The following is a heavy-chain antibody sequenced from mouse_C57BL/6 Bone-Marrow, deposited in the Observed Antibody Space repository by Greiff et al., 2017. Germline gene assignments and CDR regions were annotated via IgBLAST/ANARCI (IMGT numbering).Heavy chain of an antibody. CDR1: GFSLTSYG. V-gene: IGHV2-2*01. CDR2: IWSGGST. J-gene: IGHJ4*01. Sequence: QVQLKQSGPGLVQPSQSLSITCTVSGFSLTSYGVHWVRQSPGKGLEWLGVIWSGGSTDYNAAFISRLSISKDNSKSQVFFKMNSLQADDTAIYYCARYYYGSSPHYYAMDYWGQGTSVTVSS. CDR3: ARYYYGSSPHYYAMDY. D-gene: IGHD1-1*01.